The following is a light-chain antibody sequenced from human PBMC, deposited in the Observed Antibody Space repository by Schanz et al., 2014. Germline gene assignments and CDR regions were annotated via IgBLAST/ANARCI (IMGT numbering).Light chain of an antibody. CDR3: QQATGFPPT. CDR1: QSVSSN. V-gene: IGKV3-15*01. CDR2: GAS. Sequence: EIVMTQSPATLSVSPGERATLSCRASQSVSSNLAWYQQKPGQAPRLLIYGASTRATGIPARFSGSGSGTEFTLTISSLQSEDFATYYCQQATGFPPTFGGGTKVEIK. J-gene: IGKJ4*01.